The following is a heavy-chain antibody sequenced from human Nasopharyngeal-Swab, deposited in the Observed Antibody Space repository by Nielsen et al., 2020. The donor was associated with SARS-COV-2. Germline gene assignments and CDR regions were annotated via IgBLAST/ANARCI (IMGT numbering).Heavy chain of an antibody. Sequence: WIRQAPGTGLEWIGYIYYSGSTNYNPSLKSRVTISVDTPKNQFSLKVSSVTAADTAVYYCARDGYASGIDYWGQGTLVTVSS. CDR2: IYYSGST. CDR3: ARDGYASGIDY. J-gene: IGHJ4*02. D-gene: IGHD3-16*01. V-gene: IGHV4-59*01.